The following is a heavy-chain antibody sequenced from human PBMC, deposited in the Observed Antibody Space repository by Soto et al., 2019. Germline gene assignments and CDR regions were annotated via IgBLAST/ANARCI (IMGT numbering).Heavy chain of an antibody. CDR3: ARGSHYDILTGYYFGFGMDV. J-gene: IGHJ6*02. V-gene: IGHV4-59*01. CDR1: GGSISSYY. D-gene: IGHD3-9*01. CDR2: IYYSGST. Sequence: SETLSLTCTVSGGSISSYYWSWVRHPPGKGREWIGYIYYSGSTNYNPSLKSRVTISVDTSKNQFSLKLSSVTAADTAVYYCARGSHYDILTGYYFGFGMDVWGQGTTVTVSS.